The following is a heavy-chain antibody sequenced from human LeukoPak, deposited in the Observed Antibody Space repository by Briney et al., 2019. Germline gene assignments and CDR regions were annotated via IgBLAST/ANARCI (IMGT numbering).Heavy chain of an antibody. D-gene: IGHD3-16*02. V-gene: IGHV3-48*02. J-gene: IGHJ4*02. CDR1: GFTFNNYN. Sequence: GGSLRLSCAASGFTFNNYNMNWVRQARGKGPEWVAYISTGSSAIYYAASVKGRFTISRDNAKNSLYLQMSGLRDEDTAVYYCARGVNSFGGIIAHFDYWGQGTLVTVSS. CDR2: ISTGSSAI. CDR3: ARGVNSFGGIIAHFDY.